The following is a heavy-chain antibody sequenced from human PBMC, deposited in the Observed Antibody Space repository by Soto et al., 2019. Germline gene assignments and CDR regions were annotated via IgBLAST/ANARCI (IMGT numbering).Heavy chain of an antibody. CDR2: IDGSGGTT. CDR3: AKNSGWFNT. D-gene: IGHD3-10*01. CDR1: GFPFSSTD. V-gene: IGHV3-23*01. Sequence: EFQVLQSGGGLVQPGGSLTLSCAASGFPFSSTDMIWVRQAPGKGLEWVSTIDGSGGTTYYADSVKGRFTISRDNSINTVFLQMNSLRPDDTALYFCAKNSGWFNTWGQGALVTVSS. J-gene: IGHJ5*02.